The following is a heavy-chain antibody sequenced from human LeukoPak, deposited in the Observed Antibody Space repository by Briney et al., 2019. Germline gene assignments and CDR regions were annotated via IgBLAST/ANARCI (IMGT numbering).Heavy chain of an antibody. CDR1: GFTFSNDW. V-gene: IGHV3-74*01. D-gene: IGHD6-6*01. CDR3: ARALGSIVDF. Sequence: PGGSLRLSCAASGFTFSNDWRHWVRQAPGKGLVWVSRINSGGSITTYADSVKGRFTISRDNAKNTLYLQMSSLRADDTGVYYCARALGSIVDFWGQGTLVTVSS. J-gene: IGHJ4*02. CDR2: INSGGSIT.